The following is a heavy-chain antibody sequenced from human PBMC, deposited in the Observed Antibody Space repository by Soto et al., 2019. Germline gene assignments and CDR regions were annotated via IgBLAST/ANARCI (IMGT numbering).Heavy chain of an antibody. CDR3: ARDNGFGESDV. D-gene: IGHD3-10*01. CDR2: ISAYNGNT. J-gene: IGHJ6*02. Sequence: NWVRQAPGQGLEWMGWISAYNGNTNYAQKLQGRVTMTTDTSTSTAYMELRSLRSDDTAVYYCARDNGFGESDVWGQGTTVTVS. V-gene: IGHV1-18*01.